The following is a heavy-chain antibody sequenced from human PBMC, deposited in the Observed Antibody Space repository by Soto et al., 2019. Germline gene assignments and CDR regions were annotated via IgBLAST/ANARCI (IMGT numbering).Heavy chain of an antibody. Sequence: LRLSCAASGFTFSSYAMSWVRQAPGKGLEWVSAISGRGDSTFYADSVKGRFTISRDNSKNTLYLQMNSLRAEDTAVYYCAKDRYYFGSGSSGYYYYMDVWGKGTTVTVSS. CDR1: GFTFSSYA. V-gene: IGHV3-23*01. CDR3: AKDRYYFGSGSSGYYYYMDV. J-gene: IGHJ6*03. D-gene: IGHD3-10*01. CDR2: ISGRGDST.